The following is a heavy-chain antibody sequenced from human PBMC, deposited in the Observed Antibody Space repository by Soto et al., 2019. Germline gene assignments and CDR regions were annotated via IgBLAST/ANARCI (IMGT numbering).Heavy chain of an antibody. CDR1: GASFSGCC. J-gene: IGHJ5*02. CDR2: INHSGST. V-gene: IGHV4-34*01. CDR3: ARALPMVRGVIITLGATGFDP. Sequence: ETLCLNWAVNGASFSGCCWRWIRQPPEKGLEWIGEINHSGSTNYNPSLKSRVTISVDTSKNQFSLKPSSVAAADTAVYYCARALPMVRGVIITLGATGFDPCGQGALVTVSS. D-gene: IGHD3-10*01.